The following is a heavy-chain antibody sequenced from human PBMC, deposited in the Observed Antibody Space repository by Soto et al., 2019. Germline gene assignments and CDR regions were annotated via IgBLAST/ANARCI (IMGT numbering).Heavy chain of an antibody. Sequence: EVQLLESGGGLVQPGGSLRLSCAASGFTFSTYAMNWVRQAPGKGLEWVSGISGSGGSTYYADSVKGRFTISRDNSKNTLYLQMHSLRAEDTALYYCSKDDSGSFLGRYYFHYWGQGTLVTVSS. CDR2: ISGSGGST. D-gene: IGHD1-26*01. J-gene: IGHJ4*02. CDR1: GFTFSTYA. V-gene: IGHV3-23*01. CDR3: SKDDSGSFLGRYYFHY.